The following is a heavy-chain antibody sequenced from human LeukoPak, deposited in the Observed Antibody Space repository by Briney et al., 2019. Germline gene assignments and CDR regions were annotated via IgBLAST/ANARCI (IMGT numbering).Heavy chain of an antibody. J-gene: IGHJ5*02. CDR1: GYTFTGYY. CDR2: INPNSGGT. Sequence: ASVKVSCKASGYTFTGYYMHWVRQAPGQGLEWMGWINPNSGGTNYAQKFQGRVTMTRDTSISTAYMELSRLRSDDTAVYYCARTKLGYSYLVDPWGQGTLVTVSS. V-gene: IGHV1-2*02. CDR3: ARTKLGYSYLVDP. D-gene: IGHD3-22*01.